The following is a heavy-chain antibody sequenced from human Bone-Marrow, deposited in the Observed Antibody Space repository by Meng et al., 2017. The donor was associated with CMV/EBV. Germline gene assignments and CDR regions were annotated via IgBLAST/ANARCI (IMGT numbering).Heavy chain of an antibody. CDR3: AKSYGDYVDYFDY. CDR2: IRYDGSNK. J-gene: IGHJ4*02. V-gene: IGHV3-30*02. D-gene: IGHD4-17*01. Sequence: GESLKISCAASGFTFSSYGMHWVRQAPGKGLAWVAFIRYDGSNKYYADSVKGRFTISRDNSKNTLYLQMNSLRAEDTAVYYCAKSYGDYVDYFDYWGQGTLVTVSS. CDR1: GFTFSSYG.